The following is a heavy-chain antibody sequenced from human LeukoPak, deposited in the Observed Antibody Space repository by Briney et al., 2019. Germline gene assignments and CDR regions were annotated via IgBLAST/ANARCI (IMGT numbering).Heavy chain of an antibody. CDR2: IYPGDSDT. J-gene: IGHJ4*02. Sequence: GESLKISCKASGYTFNKNYIARVRQVSGKGLEWMGIIYPGDSDTRYSPSFQGHVTISADESISTAFLQWSSVEATDSAMYYCVRGNQKYGDYVRDWGQGTLVTISS. CDR1: GYTFNKNY. CDR3: VRGNQKYGDYVRD. D-gene: IGHD4-17*01. V-gene: IGHV5-51*01.